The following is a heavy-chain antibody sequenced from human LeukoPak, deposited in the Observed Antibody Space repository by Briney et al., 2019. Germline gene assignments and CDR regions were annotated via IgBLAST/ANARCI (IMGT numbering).Heavy chain of an antibody. J-gene: IGHJ4*02. CDR1: GFTVGSNY. D-gene: IGHD2-15*01. Sequence: PGGSLRLSCAASGFTVGSNYMSWVRQAPGKGLEWVSVIYSGGGTYYADSVKGRFTISRDNSKNTVYLQMNSLRAEDTAVYYCARASFWFDYSGYYFDYWGQGTLVTVSS. CDR3: ARASFWFDYSGYYFDY. CDR2: IYSGGGT. V-gene: IGHV3-66*01.